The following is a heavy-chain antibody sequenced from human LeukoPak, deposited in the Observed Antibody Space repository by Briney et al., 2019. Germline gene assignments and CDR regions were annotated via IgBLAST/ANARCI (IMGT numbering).Heavy chain of an antibody. D-gene: IGHD2-21*02. CDR3: ARGREAYCGGDCYYTNDAFDI. V-gene: IGHV4-39*07. J-gene: IGHJ3*02. Sequence: PSETLSLTCTVSGGSISSSSYYWGWIRQPPGKGLEWIGSIYYSGSTYYNPSLKSRVTISVDRSKNQFSLKLSSVTAADTAVYYCARGREAYCGGDCYYTNDAFDIWGQGTMVTVSS. CDR1: GGSISSSSYY. CDR2: IYYSGST.